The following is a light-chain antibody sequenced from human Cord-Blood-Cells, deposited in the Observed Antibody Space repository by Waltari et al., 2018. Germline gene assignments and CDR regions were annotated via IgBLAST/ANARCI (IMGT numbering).Light chain of an antibody. J-gene: IGLJ3*02. CDR3: CSYAGSSWV. V-gene: IGLV2-23*01. Sequence: ITISCTGTSSDVGSYNLVSWYQQHPGKAPKLMIYEGSKRPSGVSNRFSGSKSGNTASLTISGLQAEDEADYYCCSYAGSSWVFGGGTKLTVL. CDR2: EGS. CDR1: SSDVGSYNL.